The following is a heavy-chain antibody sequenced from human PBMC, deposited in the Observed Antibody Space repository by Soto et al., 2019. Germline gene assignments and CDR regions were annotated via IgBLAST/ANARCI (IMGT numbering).Heavy chain of an antibody. Sequence: GGSLRLSCTASGLPLSSFAMMWFRQAPGKGLECVSGIYGSGRGIEYADSVKGRFTISRDNSKNTVYLQMTDLRADDTAVYYCAKDAVYNDGLWLMDHWGQGTLVTVSS. CDR2: IYGSGRGI. CDR3: AKDAVYNDGLWLMDH. CDR1: GLPLSSFA. J-gene: IGHJ4*02. V-gene: IGHV3-23*05. D-gene: IGHD2-21*01.